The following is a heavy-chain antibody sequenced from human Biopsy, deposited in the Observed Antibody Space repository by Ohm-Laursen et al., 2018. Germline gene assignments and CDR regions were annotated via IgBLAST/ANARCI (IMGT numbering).Heavy chain of an antibody. D-gene: IGHD2-8*01. Sequence: GALVKVSCKASSYTFTDYNIHWMRQASGQGLEWLGYINCKTGATNYAQKFQGTVTMTRDTSISTAYLALGSLRSADTAIYYCARDPLNGHKHFDYWGQGSLVTVSS. J-gene: IGHJ4*02. V-gene: IGHV1-2*02. CDR2: INCKTGAT. CDR3: ARDPLNGHKHFDY. CDR1: SYTFTDYN.